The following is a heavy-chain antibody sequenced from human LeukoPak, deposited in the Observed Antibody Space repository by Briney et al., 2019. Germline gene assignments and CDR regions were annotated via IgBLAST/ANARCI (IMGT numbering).Heavy chain of an antibody. Sequence: GGSLRLSCAASGFTFSSYWMSWVRQAPGKGLEWVANIKQDGSEKYYVDSVKGRFTISRDNAKNSPYLQMNSLRAEDTAVYYCARDSGKGIAAAGKWGYYFDYWGQGTLVTVSS. V-gene: IGHV3-7*01. J-gene: IGHJ4*02. D-gene: IGHD6-13*01. CDR2: IKQDGSEK. CDR3: ARDSGKGIAAAGKWGYYFDY. CDR1: GFTFSSYW.